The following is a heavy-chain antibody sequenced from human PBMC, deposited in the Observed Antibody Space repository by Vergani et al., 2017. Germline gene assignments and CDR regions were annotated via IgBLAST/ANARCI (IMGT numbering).Heavy chain of an antibody. V-gene: IGHV1-69*08. CDR2: IIPILGIA. CDR1: GGTFNSYT. Sequence: QVQLVQSGAEVKKPGSSVKVSCKASGGTFNSYTVSWVRQAPGQGLEWMGRIIPILGIANYAQKFQGRVTITADKSTSTAYMELSSLRSEDTAVYYCAKDTLESSGWYYDYYYGMDVWGQGTTVTVSS. J-gene: IGHJ6*02. D-gene: IGHD6-19*01. CDR3: AKDTLESSGWYYDYYYGMDV.